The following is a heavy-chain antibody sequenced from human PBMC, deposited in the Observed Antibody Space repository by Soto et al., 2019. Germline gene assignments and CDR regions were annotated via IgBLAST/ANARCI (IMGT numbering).Heavy chain of an antibody. D-gene: IGHD2-21*02. CDR2: IYYSGST. Sequence: SETLSLTCTVSGGSISSGGYYWSWIRQHPGKGLEWIGYIYYSGSTYYNPSLKSRVTISVDTSKNQFSLKLSSVTAADTAVYYCARRNRGDWIFDYWGQGTLVTVSS. V-gene: IGHV4-31*03. CDR3: ARRNRGDWIFDY. J-gene: IGHJ4*02. CDR1: GGSISSGGYY.